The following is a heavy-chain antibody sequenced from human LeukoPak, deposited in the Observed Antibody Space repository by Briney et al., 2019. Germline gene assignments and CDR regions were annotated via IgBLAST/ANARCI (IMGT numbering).Heavy chain of an antibody. CDR1: GFTFSSYG. V-gene: IGHV3-33*01. CDR3: ARVDTAMDLGVFDY. CDR2: IWYDGSNK. D-gene: IGHD5-18*01. J-gene: IGHJ4*02. Sequence: PGRSLRLSCAASGFTFSSYGMHWVRQAPGKGLEWVAVIWYDGSNKYYADSVKGRFTISRDNSKNTLYLQMNSLRAEDTAVYYCARVDTAMDLGVFDYWGQGTLVTVSS.